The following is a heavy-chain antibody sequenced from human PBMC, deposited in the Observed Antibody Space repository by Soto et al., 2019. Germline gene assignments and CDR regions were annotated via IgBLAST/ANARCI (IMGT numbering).Heavy chain of an antibody. CDR1: GLTFSLYA. CDR3: AKDPGYSNYYGIDV. J-gene: IGHJ6*02. V-gene: IGHV3-23*01. CDR2: ISGSGSST. D-gene: IGHD4-4*01. Sequence: EVQLLESGGGLVQPGGSLRLSCAASGLTFSLYAMTWVRQAPGKGLEWVSAISGSGSSTYYADSVKGRFTTSRDNSKNTLFLQMDSLRAEDTAVYYCAKDPGYSNYYGIDVWGQGTTVTGSS.